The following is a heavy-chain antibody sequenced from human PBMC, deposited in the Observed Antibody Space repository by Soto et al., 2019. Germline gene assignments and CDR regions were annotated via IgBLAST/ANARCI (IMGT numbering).Heavy chain of an antibody. CDR2: ISYDGSNK. Sequence: QVQLVESGGGVVQPGRSLRPSCAASGFTFSSYAMHWVRQAPGKGLEWVAVISYDGSNKYYADSVKGRFTISRDNSKNTLYLQMNSLRAEDTAVYYCARGSSGWSNNWFDPWGQGTLVTVSS. D-gene: IGHD6-19*01. J-gene: IGHJ5*02. CDR1: GFTFSSYA. V-gene: IGHV3-30-3*01. CDR3: ARGSSGWSNNWFDP.